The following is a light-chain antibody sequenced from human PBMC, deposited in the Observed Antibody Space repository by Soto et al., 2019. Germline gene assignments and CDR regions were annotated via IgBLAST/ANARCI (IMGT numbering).Light chain of an antibody. V-gene: IGLV2-14*02. CDR2: EGS. J-gene: IGLJ1*01. CDR1: SSDVGSYNL. Sequence: QSVLTQPASVSGSPGQSITISCTGTSSDVGSYNLVSWYQQHPGKAPKLMIYEGSQRPSGVSNRFSGSKSGNTASLTISGLQTEDEADYYCSSYTSSSTRVFGTGTKVTVL. CDR3: SSYTSSSTRV.